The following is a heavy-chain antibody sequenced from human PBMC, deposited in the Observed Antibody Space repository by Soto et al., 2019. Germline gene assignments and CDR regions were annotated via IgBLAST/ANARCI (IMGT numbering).Heavy chain of an antibody. CDR2: ISYDGSNK. CDR3: ARIPYYYDSSGYYSN. Sequence: GGSLRLSCAASGFTFSSYAMHWVRQAPGKGLEWVAVISYDGSNKYYADSVKGRFTISRDNSKNTLYLQMNSLRAEDTAVYYCARIPYYYDSSGYYSNWGQGTLVTVSS. J-gene: IGHJ4*02. CDR1: GFTFSSYA. D-gene: IGHD3-22*01. V-gene: IGHV3-30-3*01.